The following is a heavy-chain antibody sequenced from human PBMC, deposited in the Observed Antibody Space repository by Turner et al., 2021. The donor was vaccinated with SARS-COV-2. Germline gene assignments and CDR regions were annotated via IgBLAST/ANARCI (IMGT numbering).Heavy chain of an antibody. CDR2: IYSGGST. J-gene: IGHJ6*02. D-gene: IGHD3-3*01. CDR1: GFTFSSYE. Sequence: EVQLVESGGGLVQPGGSLRLSCAASGFTFSSYEMNWVRQAPGKGLEWVSVIYSGGSTYYADSVKGRFTISRHNSKNTLYLQMNSLRAEDTAVYYCARDANDFWSGSYAYGMDVWGQGTTVTVSS. V-gene: IGHV3-53*04. CDR3: ARDANDFWSGSYAYGMDV.